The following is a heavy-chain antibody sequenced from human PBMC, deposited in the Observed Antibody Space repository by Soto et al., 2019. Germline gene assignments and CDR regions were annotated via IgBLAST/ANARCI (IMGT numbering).Heavy chain of an antibody. Sequence: SGPTLVQPNQTLALTCPFSGFSLSSSGICVSSIRQPPVKALEWLALIACDDDKYYNTSLKTRLTLTKDTSKTQVVLTMTNIDHVDTATYFCARSTDLGPFLYFDYWGQGTLVAVT. CDR3: ARSTDLGPFLYFDY. V-gene: IGHV2-70*01. CDR2: IACDDDK. CDR1: GFSLSSSGIC. D-gene: IGHD3-16*01. J-gene: IGHJ4*02.